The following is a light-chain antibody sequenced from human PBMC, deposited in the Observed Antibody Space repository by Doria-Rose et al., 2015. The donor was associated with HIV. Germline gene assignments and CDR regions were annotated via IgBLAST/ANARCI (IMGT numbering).Light chain of an antibody. CDR3: QQFNSYPHT. J-gene: IGKJ3*01. Sequence: LTQSPSSLSASVGDRVTITCRASQGISSAFAWYQLKPGKTPKLLIYDASTLGSGVPSRFSGSGSGTDFTLTISSLQPEDFATYCCQQFNSYPHTFGPGTKVDVK. CDR1: QGISSA. V-gene: IGKV1-13*02. CDR2: DAS.